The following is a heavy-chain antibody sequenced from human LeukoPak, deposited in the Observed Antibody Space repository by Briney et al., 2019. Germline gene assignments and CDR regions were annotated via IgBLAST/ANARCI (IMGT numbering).Heavy chain of an antibody. CDR2: IIPIFGTA. J-gene: IGHJ4*02. CDR3: ARGRLGYCSGGSCSDFDY. D-gene: IGHD2-15*01. CDR1: GGTFSSYA. V-gene: IGHV1-69*13. Sequence: SVKVSCKASGGTFSSYAISWVRQAPGQGLEWMGGIIPIFGTANYAQKFQGRVTITADESTSTAYMELSSLRSDDTAVYYCARGRLGYCSGGSCSDFDYWGQGTLVTVSS.